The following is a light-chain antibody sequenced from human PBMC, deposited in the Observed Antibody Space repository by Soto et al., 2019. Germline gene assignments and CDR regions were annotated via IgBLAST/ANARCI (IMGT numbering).Light chain of an antibody. V-gene: IGLV3-21*04. J-gene: IGLJ2*01. CDR3: QVCDSSSDRDVV. CDR1: NTGSKS. CDR2: YDR. Sequence: SYELTKPPSVSVAPGKTARITCGGNNTGSKSVHWYQQKPGHAPVLVIYYDRDRPAGIPERFSGSNAGNTATLTISRVEAGYEADYYCQVCDSSSDRDVVFGGGTQLTVL.